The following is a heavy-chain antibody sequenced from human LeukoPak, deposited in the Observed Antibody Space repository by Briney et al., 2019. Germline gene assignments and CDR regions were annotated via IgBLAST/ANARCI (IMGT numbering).Heavy chain of an antibody. D-gene: IGHD2-2*01. Sequence: GSLRLSCAASGFTFSSYGIHWVRQAPGKGLEWVALISYDGSNKYYVDSVKGRFTISRDNSKNTVFLQMNSLRAEDTAVYYCAKGAAAQGSFDYWGQGTLVTVSS. V-gene: IGHV3-30*18. CDR3: AKGAAAQGSFDY. CDR2: ISYDGSNK. J-gene: IGHJ4*02. CDR1: GFTFSSYG.